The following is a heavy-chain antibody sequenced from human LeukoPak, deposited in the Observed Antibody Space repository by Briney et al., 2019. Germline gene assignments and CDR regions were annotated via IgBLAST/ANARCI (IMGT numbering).Heavy chain of an antibody. CDR3: ARVTSSGWNFDY. Sequence: GGSLRLSCAASGFTLSDFYMSWIRQAPGKGLEWVSYISSSSYTNYADSVQGRFTISRDNAKNSLYLQMNSLRAEDTAVYYCARVTSSGWNFDYWGQGTLVTASS. CDR2: ISSSSYT. J-gene: IGHJ4*02. D-gene: IGHD6-19*01. CDR1: GFTLSDFY. V-gene: IGHV3-11*06.